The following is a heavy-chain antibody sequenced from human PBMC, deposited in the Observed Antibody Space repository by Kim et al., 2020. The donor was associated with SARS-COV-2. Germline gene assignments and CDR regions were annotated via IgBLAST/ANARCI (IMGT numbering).Heavy chain of an antibody. D-gene: IGHD2-15*01. J-gene: IGHJ6*02. CDR2: ISSSSSTI. Sequence: GGSLRLSCAASGFTFSSYSMNWVRQAPGKGLEWVSYISSSSSTIYYADSVKGRFTISRDNAKNSLYLQMNSLRDEDTAVYYCARDQYCSGGSCYDYYYYGMDVWGQGTTVTVSS. CDR1: GFTFSSYS. CDR3: ARDQYCSGGSCYDYYYYGMDV. V-gene: IGHV3-48*02.